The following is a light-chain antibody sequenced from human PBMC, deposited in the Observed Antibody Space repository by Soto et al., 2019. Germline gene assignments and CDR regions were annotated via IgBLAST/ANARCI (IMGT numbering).Light chain of an antibody. CDR2: GAS. Sequence: EIVLTQSPGTLSLSPGERTTLSCRASQSVSSSYLAWYQQKPGQAPRLLIYGASNRATGIPDSFSGSGSGTDFTLTISRLEPEDFATYFCLQDDDYPFTFGGGTKVEIK. J-gene: IGKJ4*01. CDR1: QSVSSSY. CDR3: LQDDDYPFT. V-gene: IGKV3-20*01.